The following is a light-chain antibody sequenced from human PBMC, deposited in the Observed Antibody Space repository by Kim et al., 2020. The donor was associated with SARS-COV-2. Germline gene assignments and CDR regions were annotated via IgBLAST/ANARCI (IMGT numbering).Light chain of an antibody. CDR1: SGYSNYK. CDR2: VGTGGIVG. V-gene: IGLV9-49*01. CDR3: GADHGSGSNFVSWV. J-gene: IGLJ3*02. Sequence: QPVLTQPPSASASLGASVPLTCTLSSGYSNYKVDWYQQRPGKGPRFVMRVGTGGIVGSKGDGIPDRFSVLGSGLNRYLTIKNIQEEDESDYHCGADHGSGSNFVSWVFGGGTQLTVL.